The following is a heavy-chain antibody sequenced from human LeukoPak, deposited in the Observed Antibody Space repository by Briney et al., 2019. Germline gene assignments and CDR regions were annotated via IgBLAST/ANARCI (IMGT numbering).Heavy chain of an antibody. CDR1: GYTFTSYG. CDR2: ISAYNGNT. CDR3: ARDYRPNYYDSSGYYGY. D-gene: IGHD3-22*01. J-gene: IGHJ4*02. V-gene: IGHV1-18*01. Sequence: GASVKVSCKASGYTFTSYGISWVRQAPGQGLEWMGWISAYNGNTNYAQKLQGRATMTTDTSTSTAYMELRSLRSDDTAVYYCARDYRPNYYDSSGYYGYWGQGTLVTVSS.